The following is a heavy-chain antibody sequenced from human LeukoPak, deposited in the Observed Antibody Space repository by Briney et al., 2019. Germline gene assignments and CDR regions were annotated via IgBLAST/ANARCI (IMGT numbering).Heavy chain of an antibody. J-gene: IGHJ4*02. V-gene: IGHV3-30-3*01. Sequence: PGRSLRLSCAASGFTFSSYAMHWVRQAPGKGLEWVAFIQNDEIDKFYADSVKGRFTVSRDNSRNTLYLQMNSLRVDDSAVYYCAKERKLLPFDCWGQGTRVTVSS. CDR2: IQNDEIDK. CDR1: GFTFSSYA. D-gene: IGHD4-23*01. CDR3: AKERKLLPFDC.